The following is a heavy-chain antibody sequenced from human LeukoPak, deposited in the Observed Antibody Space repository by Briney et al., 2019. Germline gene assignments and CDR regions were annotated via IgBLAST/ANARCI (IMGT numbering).Heavy chain of an antibody. CDR3: ARGRELPAY. J-gene: IGHJ4*02. CDR2: ISSSSSYI. V-gene: IGHV3-21*01. CDR1: GFTFSSYA. Sequence: KAGGSLRLSCAGSGFTFSSYAMSWVRQAPGKGLEWVSSISSSSSYIYYADSVKGRFTISRDNAKNSLYLQMNSLRAEDTAVYYCARGRELPAYWGQGTLVTVSS. D-gene: IGHD1-26*01.